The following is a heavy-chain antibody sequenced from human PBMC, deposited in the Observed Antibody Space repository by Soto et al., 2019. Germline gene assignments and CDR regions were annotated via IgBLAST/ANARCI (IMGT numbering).Heavy chain of an antibody. CDR3: ARDKGYSSGWYEYALDI. D-gene: IGHD6-19*01. J-gene: IGHJ3*02. V-gene: IGHV3-30-3*01. CDR2: ISYDGSNK. CDR1: GFTFSSYA. Sequence: GSLRLSCAASGFTFSSYAMHWVRQAPGKGLEWVAVISYDGSNKYYADSVKGRFTISRDNSKNTLYLQMNSLRAEDTAVYYCARDKGYSSGWYEYALDIWGKGTRVTVSS.